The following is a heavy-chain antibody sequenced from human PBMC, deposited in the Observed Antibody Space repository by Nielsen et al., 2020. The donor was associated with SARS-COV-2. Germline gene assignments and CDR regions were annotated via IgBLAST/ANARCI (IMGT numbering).Heavy chain of an antibody. Sequence: GESLKISCAASGFTFSSYGMHWVRQAPGKGLEWVAVISYDGSNKYYADSVKGRSTISRDNSKNTLYLQMNSLRAEDTAVYYCAKIAAATASADYWGQGTLVTVSS. J-gene: IGHJ4*02. D-gene: IGHD6-13*01. CDR1: GFTFSSYG. CDR3: AKIAAATASADY. CDR2: ISYDGSNK. V-gene: IGHV3-30*18.